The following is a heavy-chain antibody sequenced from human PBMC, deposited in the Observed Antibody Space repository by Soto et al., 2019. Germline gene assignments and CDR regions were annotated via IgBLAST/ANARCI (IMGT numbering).Heavy chain of an antibody. CDR1: GGSLSSYY. Sequence: QVQLQESGPGLVKPSETLSLTCTVSGGSLSSYYWSWTRQPPGKGLEWIGYIYYAGSTTYNPSLHGRVTISLDTSKNQSSLKLDSVTAADTAVYYCARLGGYYQALDSWGQGTLVTVSS. CDR2: IYYAGST. V-gene: IGHV4-59*08. J-gene: IGHJ4*02. D-gene: IGHD3-22*01. CDR3: ARLGGYYQALDS.